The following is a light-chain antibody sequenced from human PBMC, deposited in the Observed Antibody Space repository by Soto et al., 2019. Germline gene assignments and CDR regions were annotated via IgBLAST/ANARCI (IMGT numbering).Light chain of an antibody. CDR2: DVS. J-gene: IGLJ1*01. CDR3: TSYTTTGTYV. V-gene: IGLV2-14*03. Sequence: QSVLTQPASVSGSPGQSIPISCTGASSDLGDYNYVSWYQQHPGKAPKLMIYDVSSRPSGVSDRFSGSKSGNTASLTISGLQAEDEADYYCTSYTTTGTYVFATGTKVTVL. CDR1: SSDLGDYNY.